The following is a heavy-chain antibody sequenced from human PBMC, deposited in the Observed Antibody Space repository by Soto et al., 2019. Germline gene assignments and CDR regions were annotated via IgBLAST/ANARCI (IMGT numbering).Heavy chain of an antibody. CDR1: GFTFSSYG. D-gene: IGHD1-7*01. V-gene: IGHV3-23*01. CDR2: ISGGGGS. J-gene: IGHJ4*02. Sequence: EVQLLESGGGLVQPGGSLRLSCAASGFTFSSYGMSWVRQAPGKGLEWVSSISGGGGSCYSASVQGRFTISRDNAKNTLYLQMSSLRAEDTAVYYCGKGADGTFLFDYWGQGTLVTVSS. CDR3: GKGADGTFLFDY.